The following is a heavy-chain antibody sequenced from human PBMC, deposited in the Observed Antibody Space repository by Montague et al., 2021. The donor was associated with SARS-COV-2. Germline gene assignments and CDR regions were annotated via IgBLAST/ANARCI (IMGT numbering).Heavy chain of an antibody. CDR2: TYYRSKWYN. V-gene: IGHV6-1*01. Sequence: CAISGDSVSRNSAAWNWIRQSPSIGLEWLGRTYYRSKWYNDYAVSVKSRITINSDTSKYQISLQLNSVTPEDTAVYYCARTSASSDYWGQGTLVTVSS. D-gene: IGHD1-26*01. CDR1: GDSVSRNSAA. J-gene: IGHJ4*02. CDR3: ARTSASSDY.